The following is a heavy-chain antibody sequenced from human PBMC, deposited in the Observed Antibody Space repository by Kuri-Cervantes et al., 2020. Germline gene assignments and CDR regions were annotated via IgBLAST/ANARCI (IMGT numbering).Heavy chain of an antibody. CDR3: ARVHCSSTSCYEGGHDY. J-gene: IGHJ4*02. V-gene: IGHV1-69*13. D-gene: IGHD2-2*01. CDR1: GGTFSSYA. Sequence: SVKVSCKASGGTFSSYAISWVRQAPGQGLEWMGGIIPIFGTANYAQKLQGRVTITADESTSTAYMELSSLRSEDTAVYYCARVHCSSTSCYEGGHDYWGQGTLVTVSS. CDR2: IIPIFGTA.